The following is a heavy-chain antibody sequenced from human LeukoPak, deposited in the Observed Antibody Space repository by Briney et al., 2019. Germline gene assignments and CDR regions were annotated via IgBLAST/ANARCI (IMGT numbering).Heavy chain of an antibody. V-gene: IGHV1-69*05. D-gene: IGHD6-19*01. CDR3: ARGPYSSGWELKYYIDY. J-gene: IGHJ4*02. CDR2: IIPIFGTA. CDR1: GGTFSSYA. Sequence: ASVKVSCKASGGTFSSYAISWVRQAPGQGLEWMGGIIPIFGTANYAQKFQGRVTITTDESTSTAYMELRSLRSDDTAVYYCARGPYSSGWELKYYIDYWGQGTLVTVSS.